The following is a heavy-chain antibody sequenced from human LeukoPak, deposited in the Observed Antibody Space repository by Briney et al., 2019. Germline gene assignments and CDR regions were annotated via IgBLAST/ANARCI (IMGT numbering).Heavy chain of an antibody. CDR1: GYTFTGYY. D-gene: IGHD2-2*02. CDR3: ARSGYCSSTSCYTPYNLFDP. J-gene: IGHJ5*02. Sequence: ASVKVSCKASGYTFTGYYMHWVRQAPGQGLEWMGWINPNSGGTNYAQKFQGWVTMTRDTSISTAYMELSRLRSDDTAVYYCARSGYCSSTSCYTPYNLFDPWGQGTLVTVSS. CDR2: INPNSGGT. V-gene: IGHV1-2*04.